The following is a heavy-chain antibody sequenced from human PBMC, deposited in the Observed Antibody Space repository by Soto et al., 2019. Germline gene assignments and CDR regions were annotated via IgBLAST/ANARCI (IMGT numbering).Heavy chain of an antibody. CDR3: TTERAY. Sequence: DVQLVESGGGLVQIGGSLKLSCATSGLNFSGSAMHWARQASGKGLEWVGRIRSRPHNYATTYAASVEGRFTISRDDSKNTVYLQMNGLKTDDTAMYYCTTERAYWGRGTLVTVSS. CDR1: GLNFSGSA. J-gene: IGHJ4*02. CDR2: IRSRPHNYAT. V-gene: IGHV3-73*02.